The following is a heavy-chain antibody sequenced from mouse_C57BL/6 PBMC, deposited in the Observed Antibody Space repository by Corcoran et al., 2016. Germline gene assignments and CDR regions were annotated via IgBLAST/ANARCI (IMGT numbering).Heavy chain of an antibody. J-gene: IGHJ2*01. V-gene: IGHV1-26*01. CDR1: GYTFTDYY. CDR2: INPNNGGT. CDR3: ARGELMLSSYYFDY. Sequence: EVQLQQSGPELVKPGASVKISCKASGYTFTDYYMNWVKQSHGKSLEWIGDINPNNGGTSYNQKFKGKATLTVDKSSSTAYMELRSLTSEDSAVYDCARGELMLSSYYFDYWGQGTTLTVSS. D-gene: IGHD1-1*01.